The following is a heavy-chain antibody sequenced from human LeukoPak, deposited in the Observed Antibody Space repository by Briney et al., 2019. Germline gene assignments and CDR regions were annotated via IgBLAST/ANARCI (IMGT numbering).Heavy chain of an antibody. V-gene: IGHV1-2*02. J-gene: IGHJ3*02. CDR2: INPNSGGT. CDR1: GYTFTGYY. CDR3: ARDRGYCSSTSCYTDAFDI. D-gene: IGHD2-2*02. Sequence: ASVKVSCKASGYTFTGYYMHWVRQALGQGLEWMGWINPNSGGTNYAQKFQGRVTMTRDTSISTAYMGLSRLRSDDTAAYYCARDRGYCSSTSCYTDAFDIWGQGTMVTVSS.